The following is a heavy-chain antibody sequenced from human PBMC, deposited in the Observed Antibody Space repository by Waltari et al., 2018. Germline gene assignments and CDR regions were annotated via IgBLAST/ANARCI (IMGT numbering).Heavy chain of an antibody. CDR3: ARARAWGPKAFDV. J-gene: IGHJ3*01. Sequence: QVQLVQSEAEVRKPGASVKVSCQASGYNFIDYYVHWVRQAPGQGIEWMGLVNPNSGGTMYLRKFEGWVTFSTDTSVNTAYMEVTRLKSDDTATYFCARARAWGPKAFDVWGQGTRLTVSS. CDR1: GYNFIDYY. D-gene: IGHD7-27*01. V-gene: IGHV1-2*04. CDR2: VNPNSGGT.